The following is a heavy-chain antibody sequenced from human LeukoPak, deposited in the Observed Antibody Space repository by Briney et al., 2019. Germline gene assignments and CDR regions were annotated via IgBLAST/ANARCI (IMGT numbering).Heavy chain of an antibody. Sequence: GASVKVSCKASGYTFSSYDINWVRQATGQGLEWMGWMNPNSGNTGYAQKFQGRITMTRNTSTSTAYMELSNLISEDTAVYYCARVYGSTFGGVIVEAARGAFDIWGLGTMVTVSS. J-gene: IGHJ3*02. V-gene: IGHV1-8*01. CDR2: MNPNSGNT. CDR1: GYTFSSYD. CDR3: ARVYGSTFGGVIVEAARGAFDI. D-gene: IGHD3-16*02.